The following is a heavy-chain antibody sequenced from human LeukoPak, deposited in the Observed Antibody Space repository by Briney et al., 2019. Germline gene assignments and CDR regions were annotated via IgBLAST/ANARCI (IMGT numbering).Heavy chain of an antibody. V-gene: IGHV4-59*08. CDR1: GGSISSYY. Sequence: SETLSLTCTVSGGSISSYYWSWLRQPPGKGLEWLGSIYHSGSTYYNPSLKSRVTISVDTSKNQFSLKLSSVTAADTAVYYCARGLWFGELSPFDYWGQGTLVTVSS. D-gene: IGHD3-10*01. CDR3: ARGLWFGELSPFDY. CDR2: IYHSGST. J-gene: IGHJ4*02.